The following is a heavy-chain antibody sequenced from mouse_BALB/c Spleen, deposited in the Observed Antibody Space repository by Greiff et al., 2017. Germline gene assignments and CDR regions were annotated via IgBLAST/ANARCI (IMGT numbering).Heavy chain of an antibody. Sequence: VQLQQSGTVLARPGASVKMSCKASGYTLTSYWMHWVKQRPGQGLEWIGAIYPGNSDTSYNQKFKGKAKLTAVTSTSTAYMELSSLTNEDSAVYYCTRSIYYDYDDAMDYWGQGTSVTVSS. CDR3: TRSIYYDYDDAMDY. D-gene: IGHD2-4*01. CDR2: IYPGNSDT. CDR1: GYTLTSYW. J-gene: IGHJ4*01. V-gene: IGHV1-5*01.